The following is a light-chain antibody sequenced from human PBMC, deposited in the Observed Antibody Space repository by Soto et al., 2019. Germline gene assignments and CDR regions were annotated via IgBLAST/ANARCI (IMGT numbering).Light chain of an antibody. CDR3: SSYTTSTTYV. Sequence: QSALTQPASVSGSPGQSITVSCTGTTSDVGGYNSVSWYHHHPGKAPKLIIYEVRKRPSGISSRFSGSQSGNTASLSISGLQAEDEADYYCSSYTTSTTYVFGTGTKVTVL. CDR2: EVR. CDR1: TSDVGGYNS. V-gene: IGLV2-14*01. J-gene: IGLJ1*01.